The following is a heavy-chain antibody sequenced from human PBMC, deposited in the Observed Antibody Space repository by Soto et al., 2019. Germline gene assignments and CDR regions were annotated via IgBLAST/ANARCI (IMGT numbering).Heavy chain of an antibody. CDR3: ARDVKDDFWSGYPDAGD. Sequence: QVQLVQSGAEVKKPGSSVKVSCKASGGTFSSYTISWVRQAPGQGLEWMGRIIPILGIANYAQKFQGRVTITADKSTSTAYMELSSLRSEDTAMYYCARDVKDDFWSGYPDAGDWGQGTLVTVSS. D-gene: IGHD3-3*01. V-gene: IGHV1-69*08. CDR1: GGTFSSYT. CDR2: IIPILGIA. J-gene: IGHJ4*02.